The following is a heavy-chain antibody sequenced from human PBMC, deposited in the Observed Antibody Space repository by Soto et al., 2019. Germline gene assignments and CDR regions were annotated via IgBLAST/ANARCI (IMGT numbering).Heavy chain of an antibody. J-gene: IGHJ6*02. D-gene: IGHD3-3*01. CDR2: INHSGST. CDR3: ARHRRYYDFWSGYYGYYYYYGMDV. Sequence: SETLSLTCAVYGGSFSGYYWSWIRQPPGKGLEWIGEINHSGSTNYNPSLKSRVTISVDTSKNQFSLKLSSVTAADTAVYYCARHRRYYDFWSGYYGYYYYYGMDVWGQGTTVTVYS. CDR1: GGSFSGYY. V-gene: IGHV4-34*01.